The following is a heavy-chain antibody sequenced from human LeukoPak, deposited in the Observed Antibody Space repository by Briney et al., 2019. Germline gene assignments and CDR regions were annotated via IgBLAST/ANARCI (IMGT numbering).Heavy chain of an antibody. CDR1: GFTFSSYG. Sequence: GGSLRLSCAASGFTFSSYGMHWVRQAPGKGLEWVAFIRYDGSNKYYADSVKGRFTISRDNSKNTLYLQMNSLRAEDTAVYYCSRHAGLEWLQIGYYYYYMDVWGKGTTVTISS. V-gene: IGHV3-30*02. CDR3: SRHAGLEWLQIGYYYYYMDV. J-gene: IGHJ6*03. D-gene: IGHD3-3*01. CDR2: IRYDGSNK.